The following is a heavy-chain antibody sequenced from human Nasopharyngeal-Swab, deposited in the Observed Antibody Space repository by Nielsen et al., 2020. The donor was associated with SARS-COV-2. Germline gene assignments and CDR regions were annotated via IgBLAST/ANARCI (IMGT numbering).Heavy chain of an antibody. J-gene: IGHJ6*03. Sequence: ASVKVSCKASGYTFTSYGLSWVRQAPGQGLEWMGWISAYNGNTNYAQKLQGRVTMTTDTSTSTAYMELRSLRSDDTAVYYCARDSSYGTPYYYYYYMDVWGKGTTVTVSS. CDR2: ISAYNGNT. D-gene: IGHD5-18*01. CDR1: GYTFTSYG. CDR3: ARDSSYGTPYYYYYYMDV. V-gene: IGHV1-18*04.